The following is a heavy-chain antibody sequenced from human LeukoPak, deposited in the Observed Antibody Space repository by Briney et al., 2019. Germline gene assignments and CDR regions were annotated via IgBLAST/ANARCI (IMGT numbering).Heavy chain of an antibody. D-gene: IGHD6-19*01. CDR2: TLEYGST. V-gene: IGHV4-39*01. CDR3: ARRGPLFSSGWSIYYYYYMDV. CDR1: GGSISSSSYY. Sequence: PSETLSLTCTVSGGSISSSSYYWGWIRQPPGKGLEWIGSTLEYGSTYYNPSLKSRVTISVDTSKNQFSLKLSSVTAADTAVYYCARRGPLFSSGWSIYYYYYMDVWGKGTTVTVSS. J-gene: IGHJ6*03.